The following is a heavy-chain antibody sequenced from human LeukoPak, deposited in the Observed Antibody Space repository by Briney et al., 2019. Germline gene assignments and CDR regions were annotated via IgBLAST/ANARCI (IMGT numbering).Heavy chain of an antibody. CDR3: ATPWSY. CDR2: ISPDGTIT. J-gene: IGHJ4*02. D-gene: IGHD3-3*01. V-gene: IGHV3-74*01. CDR1: GFTLSTYW. Sequence: GGSLRLSCAASGFTLSTYWMHWVRQGPGKGLVWVSYISPDGTITRYADSVKGRFTISRDNVKNTLYLQMNSLRAEDTGLYYCATPWSYWGQGTLVTVSS.